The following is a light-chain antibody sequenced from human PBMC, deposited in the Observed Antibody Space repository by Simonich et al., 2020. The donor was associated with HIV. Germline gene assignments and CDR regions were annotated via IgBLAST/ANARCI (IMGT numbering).Light chain of an antibody. V-gene: IGKV3D-20*01. J-gene: IGKJ2*01. CDR3: QQYGSSPYT. CDR2: DAS. Sequence: EIVLTQSPGTLSLSPGERATLSCRASQSVSSSYLAWYQQTPGLAPRLLIYDASSRATGIPDRFRGSGSGTDFTLTISRLEPEDFAVYYCQQYGSSPYTFGQGTKLEIK. CDR1: QSVSSSY.